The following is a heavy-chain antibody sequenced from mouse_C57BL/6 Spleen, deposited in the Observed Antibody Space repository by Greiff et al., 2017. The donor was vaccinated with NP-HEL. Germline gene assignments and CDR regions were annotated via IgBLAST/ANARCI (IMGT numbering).Heavy chain of an antibody. CDR1: GYAFSSSW. CDR3: ARSRLGPYWYFDV. Sequence: VQLQQSGPELVKPGASVKISCKASGYAFSSSWMNWVKQRPGKGLEWIGRIYPGDGDTNYNGKFKGKATLTADKSSSTAYMQLSSLTSEDSAVYFCARSRLGPYWYFDVWGTGTTVTVSS. D-gene: IGHD4-1*01. J-gene: IGHJ1*03. V-gene: IGHV1-82*01. CDR2: IYPGDGDT.